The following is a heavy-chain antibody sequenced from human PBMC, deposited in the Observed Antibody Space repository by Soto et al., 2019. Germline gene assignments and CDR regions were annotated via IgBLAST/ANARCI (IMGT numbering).Heavy chain of an antibody. CDR3: AHRGYSSSWYAPRGKNWFDP. CDR1: GFSLSTSGVG. J-gene: IGHJ5*02. D-gene: IGHD6-13*01. Sequence: SGPTLVNPTQTLTLTCTFSGFSLSTSGVGVGWIRQPPGKALEWLALIYWDDDKRYSPSLRSRLTITKDTSKNQVVLTMTNMDPVDTATYYCAHRGYSSSWYAPRGKNWFDPWGQGTLVTVSS. V-gene: IGHV2-5*02. CDR2: IYWDDDK.